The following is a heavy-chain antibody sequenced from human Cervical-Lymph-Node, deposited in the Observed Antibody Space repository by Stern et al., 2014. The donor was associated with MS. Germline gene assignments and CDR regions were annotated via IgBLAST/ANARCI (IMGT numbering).Heavy chain of an antibody. J-gene: IGHJ5*02. CDR3: ARTSGYSYGSPRKNWFDP. Sequence: QVQLVQSGAEVKKPWSSVKVSCKASGGTFSSYAISWVRPAPGQGLEWMGGLIPIFGTAIYAQKFQGRVTITADESTSTAYMELSSMRSEDTAVYYCARTSGYSYGSPRKNWFDPWGQGTLVTVSS. D-gene: IGHD5-18*01. CDR2: LIPIFGTA. CDR1: GGTFSSYA. V-gene: IGHV1-69*01.